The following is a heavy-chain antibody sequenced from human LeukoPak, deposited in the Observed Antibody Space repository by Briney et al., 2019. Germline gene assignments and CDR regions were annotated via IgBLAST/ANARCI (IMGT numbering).Heavy chain of an antibody. V-gene: IGHV3-43*02. CDR3: AKNFQQWLVSGEDY. CDR1: GYNLDKYG. J-gene: IGHJ4*02. Sequence: PGGSLRLSCAAYGYNLDKYGRHWVRHAPGRGLEWVTLISGDGGSTYYADSVNSRFTISRDNSKNSLYLQMNSLRTENTALYYNAKNFQQWLVSGEDYWGQGTLVTVSS. CDR2: ISGDGGST. D-gene: IGHD6-19*01.